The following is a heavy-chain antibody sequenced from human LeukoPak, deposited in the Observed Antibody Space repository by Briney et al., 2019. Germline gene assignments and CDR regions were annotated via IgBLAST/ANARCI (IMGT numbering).Heavy chain of an antibody. J-gene: IGHJ1*01. Sequence: GGSLRLSCAASGFTFNSYTLHWVRQAPGKGLEWVALISLDGSYKFYADSVKGRFAISRDNSKSTLYLQMSSLRHEDTAVYYCAGDYGSLAFHHWGQGTLVTVSS. CDR2: ISLDGSYK. CDR1: GFTFNSYT. D-gene: IGHD1-26*01. V-gene: IGHV3-30*09. CDR3: AGDYGSLAFHH.